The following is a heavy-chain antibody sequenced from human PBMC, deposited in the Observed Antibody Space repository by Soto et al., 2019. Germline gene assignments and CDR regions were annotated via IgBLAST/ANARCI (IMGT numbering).Heavy chain of an antibody. Sequence: SETLSLTGNVSGGSISKFYWAWIRKTAGNGLEWLGRVYATGTTDYNPSLSSRVAMSLDISKKTFSLRLRSVTGADSGVYYCVRNGSKSLRDWFDPWGQGILVTVS. V-gene: IGHV4-4*07. J-gene: IGHJ5*02. CDR3: VRNGSKSLRDWFDP. CDR1: GGSISKFY. CDR2: VYATGTT.